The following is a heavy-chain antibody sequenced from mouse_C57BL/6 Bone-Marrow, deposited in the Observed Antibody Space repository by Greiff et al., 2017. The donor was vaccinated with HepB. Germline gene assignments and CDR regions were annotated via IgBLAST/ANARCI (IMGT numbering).Heavy chain of an antibody. CDR3: ARVEAYYYGSSYGGY. V-gene: IGHV1-75*01. CDR2: IFPGSGST. D-gene: IGHD1-1*01. J-gene: IGHJ2*01. Sequence: QVQLQQSGPELVKPGASVKISCKASGYTFTDYYINWVKQRPGQGLEWIGWIFPGSGSTYYTEKFKGKATLTVDKSSSTAYMLLSSLTSADSAVYFGARVEAYYYGSSYGGYWGQGTTLTVSS. CDR1: GYTFTDYY.